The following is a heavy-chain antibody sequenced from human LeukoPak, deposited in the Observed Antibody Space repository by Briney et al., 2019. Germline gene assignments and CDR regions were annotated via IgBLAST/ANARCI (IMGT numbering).Heavy chain of an antibody. CDR1: GGSISSSSYY. V-gene: IGHV4-39*01. Sequence: SETLSLTCTVSGGSISSSSYYWGWIRQPPGKGLGWIGSIYYSGSTYYNPSLKSRVTISVDTSKNQFSLKLSSVTAADTAVYYCARHYYDSSGYYYYYYYMDVWGKGTTVTVSS. CDR3: ARHYYDSSGYYYYYYYMDV. D-gene: IGHD3-22*01. CDR2: IYYSGST. J-gene: IGHJ6*03.